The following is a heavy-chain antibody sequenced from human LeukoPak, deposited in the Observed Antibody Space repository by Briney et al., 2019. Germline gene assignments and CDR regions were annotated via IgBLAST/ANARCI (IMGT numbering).Heavy chain of an antibody. CDR3: ARGGDLRYSSGWSFDY. D-gene: IGHD6-19*01. Sequence: SETLSLTCTVSGGSISSYYWSWIRQPPGKGLEWIGYIYYSGSTNYNPSLKSRVTISVDTSKNQFSLKLSSVTAADTAVYYCARGGDLRYSSGWSFDYWGQGTLVTVSS. CDR1: GGSISSYY. J-gene: IGHJ4*02. CDR2: IYYSGST. V-gene: IGHV4-59*01.